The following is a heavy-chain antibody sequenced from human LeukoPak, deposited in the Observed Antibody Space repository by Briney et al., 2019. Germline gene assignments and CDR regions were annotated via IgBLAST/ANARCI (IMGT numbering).Heavy chain of an antibody. CDR3: AREWFGYNPAIDY. CDR2: ISSSSSYI. CDR1: GFTFSSYA. J-gene: IGHJ4*02. Sequence: PGGSLRLSCAASGFTFSSYAMNWVRQAPGKGLEWVSSISSSSSYIYYADSVKGRFTISRDNAKNSLYLQMNSLRAEDTAVYYCAREWFGYNPAIDYWGQGTLVTVSS. D-gene: IGHD5-24*01. V-gene: IGHV3-21*01.